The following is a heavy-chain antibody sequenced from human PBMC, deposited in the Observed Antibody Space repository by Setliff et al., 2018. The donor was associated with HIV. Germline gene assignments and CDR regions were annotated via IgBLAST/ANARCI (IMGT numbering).Heavy chain of an antibody. D-gene: IGHD6-19*01. CDR2: INSSGNT. CDR3: ARLGAVAGPPEDN. Sequence: SETLSLTCTVSGGSISTYYWSWIRQTPGKGLEWIGCINSSGNTKYNPSLKSRITISIDTSKNHFSLRLTSVTAADTAVYYCARLGAVAGPPEDNWGQGTLVTVSS. V-gene: IGHV4-4*09. CDR1: GGSISTYY. J-gene: IGHJ4*02.